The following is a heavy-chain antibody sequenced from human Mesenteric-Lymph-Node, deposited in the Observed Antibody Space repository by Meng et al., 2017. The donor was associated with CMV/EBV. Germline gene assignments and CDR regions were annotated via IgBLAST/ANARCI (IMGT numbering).Heavy chain of an antibody. J-gene: IGHJ5*02. CDR3: ARDSDYYGSGSYVEGNWFDP. V-gene: IGHV4-34*01. D-gene: IGHD3-10*01. CDR1: GGSFSGYY. CDR2: INHSGST. Sequence: SQTLSLTCAVYGGSFSGYYWSWIRQPPGKGLEWIGEINHSGSTNYNPSLKSRVTISVDTSKNQFSLKLSSVTAADTAVYYCARDSDYYGSGSYVEGNWFDPWGQGTLVTVSS.